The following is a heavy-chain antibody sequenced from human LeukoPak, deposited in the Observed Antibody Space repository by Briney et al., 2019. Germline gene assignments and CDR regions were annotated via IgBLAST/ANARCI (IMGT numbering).Heavy chain of an antibody. CDR1: GGSFSGYY. D-gene: IGHD2-15*01. CDR3: ARRSRGYCSGGSCYPTYNWFDP. V-gene: IGHV4-34*01. Sequence: SKTLSLTCAVYGGSFSGYYWSWIRQPPGKGLEWIGEINHSGSTNYDPSLKSRVTISVDTSKNQFSLKLSSVTAADTAVYYCARRSRGYCSGGSCYPTYNWFDPWGQGTLVTVSS. J-gene: IGHJ5*02. CDR2: INHSGST.